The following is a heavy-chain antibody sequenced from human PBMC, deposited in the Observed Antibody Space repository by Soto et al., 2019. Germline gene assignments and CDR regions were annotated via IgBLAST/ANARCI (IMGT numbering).Heavy chain of an antibody. CDR3: ARESSIAAFDY. Sequence: VSCKASGYTFTGYYMHWVRQAPGQGLEWMGWINPNSGGTNYAQKFQGWVTMTRDTSISTAYMELSRLRSDDTAVYYCARESSIAAFDYWGQGTLVTVSS. CDR1: GYTFTGYY. J-gene: IGHJ4*02. D-gene: IGHD6-6*01. CDR2: INPNSGGT. V-gene: IGHV1-2*04.